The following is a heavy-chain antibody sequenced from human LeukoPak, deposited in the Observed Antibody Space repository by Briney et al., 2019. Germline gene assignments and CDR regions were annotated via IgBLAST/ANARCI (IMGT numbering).Heavy chain of an antibody. V-gene: IGHV4-39*07. Sequence: SETLSLTCTVSGGSISSSSYYWGWIRQPPGKGLEWLGSIYYSGSTYYNPSLKSRVTISVGTSKNQFSLKLSSVTAADTAVYSCALGYCSGGSCSLNWFDPWGQGTLVTVSS. CDR2: IYYSGST. CDR1: GGSISSSSYY. CDR3: ALGYCSGGSCSLNWFDP. J-gene: IGHJ5*02. D-gene: IGHD2-15*01.